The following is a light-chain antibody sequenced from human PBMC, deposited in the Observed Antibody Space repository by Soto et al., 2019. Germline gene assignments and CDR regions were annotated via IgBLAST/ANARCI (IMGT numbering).Light chain of an antibody. CDR1: TGTVTSGQY. V-gene: IGLV7-46*01. J-gene: IGLJ3*02. CDR2: DTS. Sequence: QAVVTLAPSMTVSPGGTVTLTCGSSTGTVTSGQYPYWFQQKPGQAPRPLIYDTSDKHSWTPARFSGSLLGGKAALTLSGAQAEEEAEYYCLLLYTSGKVFGVGTKLTVL. CDR3: LLLYTSGKV.